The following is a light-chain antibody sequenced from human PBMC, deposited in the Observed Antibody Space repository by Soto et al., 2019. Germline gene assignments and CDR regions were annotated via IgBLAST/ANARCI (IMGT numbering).Light chain of an antibody. J-gene: IGLJ2*01. CDR2: EVD. CDR3: CTYAGHVPK. Sequence: QSVLTQPASVSGSPGQSITISCAGTTSDVAYYDLVSWYQQHPGRAPKLLIYEVDKRPSGISVRFSGSKSGATASLTISGLLPEDEAVYFFCTYAGHVPKFGGGTKLTVL. CDR1: TSDVAYYDL. V-gene: IGLV2-23*02.